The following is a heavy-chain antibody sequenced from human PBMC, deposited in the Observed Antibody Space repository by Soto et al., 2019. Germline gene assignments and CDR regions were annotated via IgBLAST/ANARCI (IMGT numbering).Heavy chain of an antibody. CDR2: INPNSGGT. V-gene: IGHV1-2*02. Sequence: GASVKVSCKASGYTFTGYYMHWLRQAPGQGLEWMGWINPNSGGTNYAQKFQGRVTMTRDTSISTAYMELSRLRSDDTAVYYCARVSLGRGSPWSLEYYDFWSGYFPRGFDYGMDVWGQGTTVTVSS. CDR3: ARVSLGRGSPWSLEYYDFWSGYFPRGFDYGMDV. D-gene: IGHD3-3*01. CDR1: GYTFTGYY. J-gene: IGHJ6*02.